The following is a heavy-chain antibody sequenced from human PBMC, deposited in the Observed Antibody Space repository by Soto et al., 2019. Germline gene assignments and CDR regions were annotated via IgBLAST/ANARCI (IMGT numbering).Heavy chain of an antibody. J-gene: IGHJ4*02. CDR3: AKGEQLVPTAEYYDSSGYYYPHGY. Sequence: GGSLRLSCAASGFTFSSYAMSWVRQAPGKGLEWVSAISGSGGSTYYADSVKGRFTISRDNSKNTLYLQMNSLRAEDTAVYYCAKGEQLVPTAEYYDSSGYYYPHGYWGQGTLVTSPQ. CDR2: ISGSGGST. V-gene: IGHV3-23*01. CDR1: GFTFSSYA. D-gene: IGHD3-22*01.